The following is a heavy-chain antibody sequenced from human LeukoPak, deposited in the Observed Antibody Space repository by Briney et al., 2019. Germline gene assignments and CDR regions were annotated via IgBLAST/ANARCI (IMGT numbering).Heavy chain of an antibody. D-gene: IGHD3-22*01. CDR3: ARDVHYQDSSGSIGY. V-gene: IGHV1-2*02. CDR2: INPNSGGT. Sequence: GASVKVSCKASGYTFTGYYMHWVRQAPGQGLEWMGWINPNSGGTNYAQKFQGRVTMTRDTSISTAFMELSSLKSDDTAFYYCARDVHYQDSSGSIGYWGQGTLVTVSS. J-gene: IGHJ4*02. CDR1: GYTFTGYY.